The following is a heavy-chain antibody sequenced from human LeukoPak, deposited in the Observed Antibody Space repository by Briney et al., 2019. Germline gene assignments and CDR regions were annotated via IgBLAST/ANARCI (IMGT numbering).Heavy chain of an antibody. CDR3: ARVWRVAGLYYFDY. D-gene: IGHD6-19*01. CDR1: GFTFSSYG. J-gene: IGHJ4*02. Sequence: GGSLRLSCAASGFTFSSYGMHWVRQAPGKGLEWVAFIRYDGSNKYYADSVKGRFTISRDNSKNTLYLQMNSLRAEDTAVYYCARVWRVAGLYYFDYWGQGILVTVSS. V-gene: IGHV3-30*02. CDR2: IRYDGSNK.